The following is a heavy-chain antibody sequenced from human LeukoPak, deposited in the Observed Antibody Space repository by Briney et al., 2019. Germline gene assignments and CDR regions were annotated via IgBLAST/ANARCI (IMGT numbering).Heavy chain of an antibody. Sequence: PSETLSLTCAVSGGSISSSNWWSWARQPPGKGLEWIGEIYHSGSTNYNPSLKRRVTISVDKSKNQFSLKLSSVTAADTAVYYCASREYSSGWYDYWGQGTLVTVSS. J-gene: IGHJ4*02. CDR2: IYHSGST. CDR3: ASREYSSGWYDY. D-gene: IGHD6-19*01. V-gene: IGHV4-4*02. CDR1: GGSISSSNW.